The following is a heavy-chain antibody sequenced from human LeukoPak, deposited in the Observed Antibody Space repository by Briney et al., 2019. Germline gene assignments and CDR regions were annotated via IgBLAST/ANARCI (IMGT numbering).Heavy chain of an antibody. CDR1: GGSISGYY. J-gene: IGHJ4*02. D-gene: IGHD3-10*01. CDR3: AREGSGSYGFDY. Sequence: SETLSLTCTVSGGSISGYYWSWIRRPPGKGLEWIGYIYYTGSTYYNPSLKSRVTISADTSKNQFSLRLTSVTAADTAVYYCAREGSGSYGFDYWGQGTLVTVSS. V-gene: IGHV4-59*01. CDR2: IYYTGST.